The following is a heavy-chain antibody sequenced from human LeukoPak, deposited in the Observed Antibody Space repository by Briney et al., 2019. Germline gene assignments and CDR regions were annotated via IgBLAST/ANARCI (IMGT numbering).Heavy chain of an antibody. Sequence: ASVKVSCKASGYTFTTYAMNWVRQAPGQGLEWMGWISSYNDNTNYAQKLQGRVTMTTDTSTSTAYMELRSLRSDDTAVYYCARDMGQYNWFDPWGQGTLVTVSS. CDR1: GYTFTTYA. V-gene: IGHV1-18*01. J-gene: IGHJ5*02. CDR2: ISSYNDNT. CDR3: ARDMGQYNWFDP. D-gene: IGHD3-16*01.